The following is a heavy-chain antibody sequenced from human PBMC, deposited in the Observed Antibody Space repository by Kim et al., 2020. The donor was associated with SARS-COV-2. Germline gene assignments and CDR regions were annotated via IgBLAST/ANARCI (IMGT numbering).Heavy chain of an antibody. J-gene: IGHJ3*02. CDR3: ASPARGSLVVVAAVDAFDI. CDR2: INTNTGNP. CDR1: GYTFTSYA. D-gene: IGHD2-15*01. V-gene: IGHV7-4-1*02. Sequence: ASVKVSCKASGYTFTSYAMIWVRQAPGQGLEWMGWINTNTGNPTYAQGFTGRFVFSLDTSVSTAYLQISSLKAEDTAVYYCASPARGSLVVVAAVDAFDIWGQGTMVTVSS.